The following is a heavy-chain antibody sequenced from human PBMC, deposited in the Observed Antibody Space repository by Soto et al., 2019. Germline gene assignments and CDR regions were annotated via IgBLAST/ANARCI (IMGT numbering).Heavy chain of an antibody. CDR1: GYTFTSYA. D-gene: IGHD3-3*01. J-gene: IGHJ6*03. Sequence: QVQLVQSGAEVKKPGASVKVSCKASGYTFTSYAMHWVRQAPGQRLEWMGWINAGNGNTKYSQKFQGRVTITRDTSASTAYMELSSLGSEDTAVYYCASGHDFWSGLYYMDVWGKGTTVTVSS. CDR3: ASGHDFWSGLYYMDV. CDR2: INAGNGNT. V-gene: IGHV1-3*01.